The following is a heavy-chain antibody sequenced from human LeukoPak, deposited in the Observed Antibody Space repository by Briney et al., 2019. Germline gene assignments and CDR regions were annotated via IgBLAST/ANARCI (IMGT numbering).Heavy chain of an antibody. J-gene: IGHJ4*02. V-gene: IGHV1-46*01. CDR2: INPRCGST. CDR1: GYTFISYY. Sequence: ASVKVSCKASGYTFISYYMHWVRQAPGQGLEWMGIINPRCGSTSYAQKFQGRVTMNRDTSTSTVYMELSSLRSEDTAVYYCARDTANYYYDSSGYYFDYWAREPWSPSPQ. CDR3: ARDTANYYYDSSGYYFDY. D-gene: IGHD3-22*01.